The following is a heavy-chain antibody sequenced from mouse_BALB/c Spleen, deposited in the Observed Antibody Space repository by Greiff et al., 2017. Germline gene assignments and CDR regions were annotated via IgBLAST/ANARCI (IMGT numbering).Heavy chain of an antibody. V-gene: IGHV3-2*02. CDR2: ISYSGST. CDR1: GYSITSDYA. CDR3: ARWGLLRNWYFDV. D-gene: IGHD1-1*01. J-gene: IGHJ1*01. Sequence: EVQLQESGPGLVKPSQSLSLTCTVTGYSITSDYAWNWIRQFPGNKLEWMGYISYSGSTSYNPSLKSRISITRDTSKNQFFLQLNSVTTEDTATYYCARWGLLRNWYFDVWGAGTTVTVSS.